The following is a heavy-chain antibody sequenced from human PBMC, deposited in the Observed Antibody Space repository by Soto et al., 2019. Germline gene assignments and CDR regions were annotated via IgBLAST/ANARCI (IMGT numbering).Heavy chain of an antibody. Sequence: GASVKVSCKASGYTFTSYDINWVRQATGQGLEWKGWMNPNSGNTGYAQKFQGRVTMTRNTSISTAYMELSSLRSEDTAAYYCARGGDHSRGLRYFDWLPYYYYYYMDVWGKGTTVTVSS. J-gene: IGHJ6*03. CDR3: ARGGDHSRGLRYFDWLPYYYYYYMDV. CDR1: GYTFTSYD. V-gene: IGHV1-8*01. CDR2: MNPNSGNT. D-gene: IGHD3-9*01.